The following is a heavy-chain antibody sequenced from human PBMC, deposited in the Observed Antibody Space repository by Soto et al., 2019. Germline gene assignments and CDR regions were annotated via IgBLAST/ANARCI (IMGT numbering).Heavy chain of an antibody. Sequence: SETLSLTCTVSGGSISSSSYYWGWIRQPPGKGLEWIGSIYYSGSTYYNPSLKSRVTISVDTSKNQFSLKLSSVTAADTAVYYCARPFYDSSGYYGGDAFDIWGQGTMVT. CDR3: ARPFYDSSGYYGGDAFDI. J-gene: IGHJ3*02. CDR2: IYYSGST. D-gene: IGHD3-22*01. CDR1: GGSISSSSYY. V-gene: IGHV4-39*01.